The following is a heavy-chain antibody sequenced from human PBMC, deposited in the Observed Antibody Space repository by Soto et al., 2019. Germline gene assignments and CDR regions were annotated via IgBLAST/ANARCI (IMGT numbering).Heavy chain of an antibody. J-gene: IGHJ6*02. Sequence: SVKVSCKASGGTFSSYTISWVRQAPGQGLEWMGRIIPILGIANYAQKFQGRATITEDESTSTAYMELSSLRSEDTAVYYCARSRGYCSSTRCYTSPPHYYYYYGMDVWGQGTSVTISS. CDR2: IIPILGIA. CDR1: GGTFSSYT. D-gene: IGHD2-2*02. CDR3: ARSRGYCSSTRCYTSPPHYYYYYGMDV. V-gene: IGHV1-69*02.